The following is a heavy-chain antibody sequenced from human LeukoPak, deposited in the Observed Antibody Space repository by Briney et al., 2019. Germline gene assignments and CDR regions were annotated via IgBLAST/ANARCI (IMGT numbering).Heavy chain of an antibody. V-gene: IGHV3-33*01. CDR1: GFTFSSNG. D-gene: IGHD5-18*01. CDR3: ARDSGDSYGSPFDY. J-gene: IGHJ4*02. Sequence: GGSLRLSCAASGFTFSSNGMHWVRRAPGKGLEWVAAIWYDGSNKYYADSVKGRFTISRDNSKNTLYLQMNSLRAEDTAVYYCARDSGDSYGSPFDYWGQGTLVTVSS. CDR2: IWYDGSNK.